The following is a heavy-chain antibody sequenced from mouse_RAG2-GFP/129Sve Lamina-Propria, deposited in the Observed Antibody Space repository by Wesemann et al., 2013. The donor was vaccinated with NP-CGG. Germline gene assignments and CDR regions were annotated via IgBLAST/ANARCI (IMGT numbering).Heavy chain of an antibody. CDR1: GFTFSNYW. CDR3: TAWGYAMDY. CDR2: IRLKSDNYAT. Sequence: EVKLEESGGGLVQPGGSMKLSCVASGFTFSNYWMNWVRQSPEKGLEWVAQIRLKSDNYATHYAESVKGRFTISRDDSKSSVYLQMNNLRAEDTGIYYCTAWGYAMDYWGQGTSVTVSS. V-gene: IGHV6-3*01. J-gene: IGHJ4*01.